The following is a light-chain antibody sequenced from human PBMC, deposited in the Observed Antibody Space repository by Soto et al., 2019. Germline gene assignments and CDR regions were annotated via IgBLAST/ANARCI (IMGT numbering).Light chain of an antibody. CDR1: QALSNY. CDR3: QQLLSYPLT. Sequence: DIQMTQSPSTLSGSVGDRVTITCRASQALSNYLAWYQQKPGKAPDLLIYPASTLHAGVPSRFSGSGSETDFTLTISNLQPDDSATYFCQQLLSYPLTFGGGTKVDIK. CDR2: PAS. V-gene: IGKV1-9*01. J-gene: IGKJ4*01.